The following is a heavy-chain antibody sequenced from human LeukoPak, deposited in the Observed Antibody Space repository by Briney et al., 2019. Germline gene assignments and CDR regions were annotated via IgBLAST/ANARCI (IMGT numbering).Heavy chain of an antibody. D-gene: IGHD1-14*01. CDR1: GFTFSSYW. Sequence: GESLRLSCAASGFTFSSYWMHWVRQAPGKGLFWVARLNNDGRDTYYADSVKGRFAISRDNAKKTVYLQMNSLTAEVTAVYYCARRPSENNGDVANWGQGTLVTVSS. CDR2: LNNDGRDT. J-gene: IGHJ4*02. V-gene: IGHV3-74*01. CDR3: ARRPSENNGDVAN.